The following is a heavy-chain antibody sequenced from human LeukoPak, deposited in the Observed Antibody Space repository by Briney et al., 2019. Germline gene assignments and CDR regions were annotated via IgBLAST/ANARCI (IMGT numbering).Heavy chain of an antibody. D-gene: IGHD4-17*01. CDR3: ARFCYGDYCFDY. J-gene: IGHJ4*02. V-gene: IGHV4-4*07. CDR2: IYSRGST. CDR1: GGSISSYY. Sequence: SETLSLTCTVSGGSISSYYWSWIRQPAGKGLEWIGRIYSRGSTTYNASFKSRVTMSVDTSKNQFSLKLSSVTAADTAVYYCARFCYGDYCFDYWGQGTLVTVSS.